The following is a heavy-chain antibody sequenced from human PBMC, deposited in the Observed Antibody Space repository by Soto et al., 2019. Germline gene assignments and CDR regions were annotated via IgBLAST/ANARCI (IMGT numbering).Heavy chain of an antibody. CDR3: ASLPLFGRLRDY. D-gene: IGHD1-26*01. V-gene: IGHV4-31*02. CDR1: VGSISSGFYY. J-gene: IGHJ4*02. Sequence: KTSETRSLTWTVSVGSISSGFYYWTCIRQHPGKGLEWIGYIYYSGSTYYNPSLKSRVTISVDTSKNQFSLKLSSVTAADTAVYYCASLPLFGRLRDYWGQGTLVTVYS. CDR2: IYYSGST.